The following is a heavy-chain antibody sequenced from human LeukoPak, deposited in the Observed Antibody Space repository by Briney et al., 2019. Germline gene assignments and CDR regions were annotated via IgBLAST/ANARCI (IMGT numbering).Heavy chain of an antibody. D-gene: IGHD3-3*01. V-gene: IGHV3-23*01. CDR1: GFTFSSYA. Sequence: GGSLRLSCAASGFTFSSYAMSWVRQAPGKGLEWVSSISGGGTSTYYADSVKGRFTISRDNSKTTLYLQMNSLRAEDTAVYYCAGSGYYLYYFNNWGQGTLVTVSS. J-gene: IGHJ4*02. CDR2: ISGGGTST. CDR3: AGSGYYLYYFNN.